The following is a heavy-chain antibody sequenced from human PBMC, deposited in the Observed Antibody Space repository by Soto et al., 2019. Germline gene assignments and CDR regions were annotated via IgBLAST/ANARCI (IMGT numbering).Heavy chain of an antibody. CDR1: GGSISSSSYY. Sequence: SETLSLTCTVSGGSISSSSYYRGWIRQPPGKGLEWIGSIYYSGSTYYNPSLKSRVTISVDTSKNQFSLKLSSVTAADTAVYYCARRDYGDYVLDDAFDIWGQGTMVTVSS. J-gene: IGHJ3*02. CDR2: IYYSGST. CDR3: ARRDYGDYVLDDAFDI. D-gene: IGHD4-17*01. V-gene: IGHV4-39*01.